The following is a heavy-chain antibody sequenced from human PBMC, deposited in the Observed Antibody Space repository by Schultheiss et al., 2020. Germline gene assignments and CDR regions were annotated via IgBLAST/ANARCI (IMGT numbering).Heavy chain of an antibody. V-gene: IGHV3-66*01. CDR3: ARFFEQWPIDY. J-gene: IGHJ4*02. D-gene: IGHD6-19*01. CDR2: IYSGGTT. CDR1: GFTVSSNY. Sequence: GGSLRLSCAASGFTVSSNYMSWVRQAPGKGLEWVSLIYSGGTTYYADSVNGRFTISRDNSKNTLYLQMNSLRAEDTAVYYCARFFEQWPIDYWGQGTLVTVFS.